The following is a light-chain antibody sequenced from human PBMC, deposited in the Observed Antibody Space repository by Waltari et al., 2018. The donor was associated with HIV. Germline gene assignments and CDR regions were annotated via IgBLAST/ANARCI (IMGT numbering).Light chain of an antibody. CDR2: WAS. Sequence: DIVLTQSPDSLAVSLGERATINCKSSQSVLYSSNNKDYLAWYQQKPGQPPKLLIYWASTRESGVPDRFSGSGSGTDFTLTISSLQAEDLAVYYCQQYYSTPLTFGGGTKVEIK. CDR3: QQYYSTPLT. J-gene: IGKJ4*01. V-gene: IGKV4-1*01. CDR1: QSVLYSSNNKDY.